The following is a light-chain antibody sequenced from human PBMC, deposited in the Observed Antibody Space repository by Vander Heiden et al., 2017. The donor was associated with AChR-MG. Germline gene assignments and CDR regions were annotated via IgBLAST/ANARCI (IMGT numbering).Light chain of an antibody. J-gene: IGLJ3*02. Sequence: QSVLTQPPSASGTPGQRVTISCSGSSSNIGSHGVNWYQSLPATAPKLFIYANNQRPSGVPDRFSGSKSGTAASLAISGLQSEDEADYYCAVWDDSLNGPVFGGGTKLTVL. V-gene: IGLV1-44*01. CDR2: ANN. CDR1: SSNIGSHG. CDR3: AVWDDSLNGPV.